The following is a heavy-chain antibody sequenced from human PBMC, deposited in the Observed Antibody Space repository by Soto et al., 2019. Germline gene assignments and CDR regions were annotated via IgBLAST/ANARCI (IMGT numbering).Heavy chain of an antibody. J-gene: IGHJ6*02. D-gene: IGHD6-13*01. CDR1: GASFSGYY. V-gene: IGHV4-34*01. CDR3: ARVVLYVSSSWSPVYYGMDV. Sequence: ETLSLTGPVYGASFSGYYWRWIRHPTGKGLGWIGESNYSGSTNYNPSLKCRVTISVDTSKNQFSLKLSSVPAADAAVYYRARVVLYVSSSWSPVYYGMDVWGQGTTVTVSS. CDR2: SNYSGST.